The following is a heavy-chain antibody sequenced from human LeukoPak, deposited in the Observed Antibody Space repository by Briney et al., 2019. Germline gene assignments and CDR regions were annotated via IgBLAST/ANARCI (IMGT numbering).Heavy chain of an antibody. CDR1: GFTFSSYA. CDR2: ITGSGDSI. CDR3: AKENPVGGTNYFDY. V-gene: IGHV3-23*01. D-gene: IGHD1-26*01. Sequence: GGSLRLSCAASGFTFSSYAMSWVRQAPGKGLEWVSAITGSGDSIFYADSVKGRFTISRDNSKNTLYLQMNTLRAEDRAVYYCAKENPVGGTNYFDYWGQGTLVTVGS. J-gene: IGHJ4*02.